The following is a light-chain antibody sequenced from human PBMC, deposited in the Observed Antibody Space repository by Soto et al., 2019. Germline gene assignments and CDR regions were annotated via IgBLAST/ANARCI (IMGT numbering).Light chain of an antibody. Sequence: QSALTQPASGSGSPGQSLTISCTGTSSDVGGYNYVSWYQQHPGKAPKLMIYDVSNRPSGVSNRFSGSKSGNTASLTISGLQAEDEADYYCSSYTSSSLYVFGNGTKVTVL. V-gene: IGLV2-14*01. CDR1: SSDVGGYNY. CDR2: DVS. CDR3: SSYTSSSLYV. J-gene: IGLJ1*01.